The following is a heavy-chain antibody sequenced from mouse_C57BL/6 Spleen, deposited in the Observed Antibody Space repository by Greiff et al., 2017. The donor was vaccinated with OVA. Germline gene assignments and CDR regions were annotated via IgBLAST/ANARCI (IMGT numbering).Heavy chain of an antibody. D-gene: IGHD2-5*01. CDR3: ASPYSNYENYYAMDY. J-gene: IGHJ4*01. CDR1: GYTFTDYY. V-gene: IGHV1-26*01. CDR2: INPNNGGT. Sequence: VQLQQSGPELVKPGASVKISCKASGYTFTDYYMNWVKQSHGKSLEWIGDINPNNGGTSYNQKFKGKATLTVDKSSSTAYMELRSLTSEDSAVYYCASPYSNYENYYAMDYWGQGTSVTVSS.